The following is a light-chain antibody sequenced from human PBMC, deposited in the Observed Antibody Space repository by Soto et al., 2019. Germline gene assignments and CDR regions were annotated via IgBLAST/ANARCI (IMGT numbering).Light chain of an antibody. J-gene: IGKJ1*01. V-gene: IGKV2-30*01. CDR2: KVS. Sequence: DVVMTQSPLSLPVTLGQPASISCRSSQSLVYSDRNTYLNWFQQRPGQSPRRLIYKVSNRDSGVPDRFSGSGSGSDFALKISWVEAEDVGVYYCMQGTHWPWTFGQGTKVEIK. CDR1: QSLVYSDRNTY. CDR3: MQGTHWPWT.